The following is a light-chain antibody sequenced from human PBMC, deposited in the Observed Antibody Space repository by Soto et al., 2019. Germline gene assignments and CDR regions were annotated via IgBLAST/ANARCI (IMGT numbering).Light chain of an antibody. J-gene: IGLJ2*01. Sequence: QSVLTQPASVSGSPGQSITISCTGTSSDVGAYNYVSWYQQHPGKAPKLMIYDVSNRPSGVSNRFSGSKSGNTASLTISGLQAEDEADYYCSSYTSISTLDVVFGGGTTLTVL. CDR2: DVS. V-gene: IGLV2-14*03. CDR3: SSYTSISTLDVV. CDR1: SSDVGAYNY.